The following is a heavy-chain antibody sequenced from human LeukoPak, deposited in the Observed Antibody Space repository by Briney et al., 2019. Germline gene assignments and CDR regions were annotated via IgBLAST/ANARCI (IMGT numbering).Heavy chain of an antibody. CDR2: ISSSSSYI. CDR1: GFTFNNYA. D-gene: IGHD1-26*01. CDR3: ARGSTASFDP. Sequence: GGSLRLSRSASGFTFNNYAMNWVRQAPGKGLEWVSSISSSSSYIYYADSVKGRFTISRDNAKNTVYLQMNSLRAEDTAVYFCARGSTASFDPWGQGTLVAVSS. J-gene: IGHJ5*02. V-gene: IGHV3-21*01.